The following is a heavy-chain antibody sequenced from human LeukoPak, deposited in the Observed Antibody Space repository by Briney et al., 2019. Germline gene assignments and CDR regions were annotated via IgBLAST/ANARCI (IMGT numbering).Heavy chain of an antibody. V-gene: IGHV4-4*07. D-gene: IGHD3-16*01. Sequence: SETLSLTCTVSGGSISSYYWSWIRQPAGKGLEWIGRIYTSGSTNYNPSLKSRVTISVDTSKNQFSLKLSSVTAADTAVYYCARDPHWGNDSLGWFDPWGQGTLVTVSS. CDR2: IYTSGST. CDR1: GGSISSYY. J-gene: IGHJ5*02. CDR3: ARDPHWGNDSLGWFDP.